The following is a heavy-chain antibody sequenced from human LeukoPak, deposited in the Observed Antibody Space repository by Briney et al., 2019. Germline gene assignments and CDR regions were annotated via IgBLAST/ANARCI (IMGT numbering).Heavy chain of an antibody. CDR1: GFTFSSNW. J-gene: IGHJ4*02. Sequence: GGSLRLSCAASGFTFSSNWMNWVRQAPGKVLEWVANIKQDGSDKYYVNSVRGRFTISRDNTKNSLYLQMNSLRAEDTAVYYCARDFYASGSLDDWGQGTLVTVSS. CDR3: ARDFYASGSLDD. CDR2: IKQDGSDK. V-gene: IGHV3-7*01. D-gene: IGHD3-10*01.